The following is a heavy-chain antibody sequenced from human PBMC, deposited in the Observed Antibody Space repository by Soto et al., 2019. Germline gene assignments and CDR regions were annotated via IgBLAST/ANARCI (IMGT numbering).Heavy chain of an antibody. CDR2: IYYSGST. V-gene: IGHV4-39*01. J-gene: IGHJ5*02. D-gene: IGHD2-2*01. CDR3: ARHGGIVVVPALGWFDP. CDR1: GGSISSSSYY. Sequence: SETLSLTCTVSGGSISSSSYYWGWIRQPPGKGLEWIGSIYYSGSTYYNPSLKSRVTISVDTSKNQFSLKLSSVTAADTAVYYCARHGGIVVVPALGWFDPWGQGTLVTVSS.